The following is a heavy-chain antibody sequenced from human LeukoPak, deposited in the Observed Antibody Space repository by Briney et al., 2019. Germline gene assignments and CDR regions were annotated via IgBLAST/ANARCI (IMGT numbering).Heavy chain of an antibody. D-gene: IGHD3-10*01. CDR1: GFIVSSNY. Sequence: GGSLRLSCAASGFIVSSNYMSWVRQAPGKGLEWVSVIYSGGSTYYADSVKGRFTISRDNSKNTLNLQMNSLRAEDAAVYYCTREGVDVFDIWGQGTMVTVSS. V-gene: IGHV3-66*01. CDR3: TREGVDVFDI. CDR2: IYSGGST. J-gene: IGHJ3*02.